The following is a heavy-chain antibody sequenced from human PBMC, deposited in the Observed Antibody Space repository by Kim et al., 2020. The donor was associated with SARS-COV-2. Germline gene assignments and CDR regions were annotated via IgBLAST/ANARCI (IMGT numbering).Heavy chain of an antibody. CDR2: ISSSSSTI. V-gene: IGHV3-48*02. Sequence: GGSLRLSCAASGFTFSSYSMNWVRQAPGKGLEWVSYISSSSSTIYYADSVKGRLTISRDNAKNSLYLQMNSLRDEDTAVYYCARVERNPSIVGAWYFDYWGQGTLVTVSS. D-gene: IGHD1-26*01. CDR3: ARVERNPSIVGAWYFDY. J-gene: IGHJ4*02. CDR1: GFTFSSYS.